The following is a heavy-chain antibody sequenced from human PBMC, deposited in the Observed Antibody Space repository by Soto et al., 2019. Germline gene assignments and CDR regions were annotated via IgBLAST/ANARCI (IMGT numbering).Heavy chain of an antibody. CDR2: IGVSGGNT. D-gene: IGHD1-26*01. CDR3: ARCGTLWYRTNRFDP. Sequence: GGSLRLSCAASGFVFSSYAMSWVRQAPGKGLEWVSSIGVSGGNTYYADSVKGRFTISRDNSKNTLFLQMNNVRAEDTAVYFCARCGTLWYRTNRFDPWGLGTLVTVSS. V-gene: IGHV3-23*01. CDR1: GFVFSSYA. J-gene: IGHJ5*02.